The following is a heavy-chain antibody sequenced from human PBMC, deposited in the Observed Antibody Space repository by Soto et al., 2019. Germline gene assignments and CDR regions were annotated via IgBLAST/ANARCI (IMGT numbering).Heavy chain of an antibody. J-gene: IGHJ4*02. D-gene: IGHD6-19*01. CDR1: GYTFTSYG. CDR2: ISANNGNT. Sequence: ASVKVSCKASGYTFTSYGISWVRQAPGQGLEWMGWISANNGNTNYPQKLQGRVTMTTDTSTSTAYMELRSLTSDDTAVYYCARDGLRSGWFLHWSQGTQVTVSS. V-gene: IGHV1-18*01. CDR3: ARDGLRSGWFLH.